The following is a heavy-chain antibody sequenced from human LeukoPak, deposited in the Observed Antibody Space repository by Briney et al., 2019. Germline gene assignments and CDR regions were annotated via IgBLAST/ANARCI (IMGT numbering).Heavy chain of an antibody. V-gene: IGHV3-23*01. CDR3: AKGSLYASMAPLIEY. CDR1: GFTFNDYA. Sequence: GGSLRLSCAASGFTFNDYAKSWVRQAPGKGLEWILVISGSAESTYYADSVQGRFTISSDNSRNTVYLQMNSLTAEDTAVYYCAKGSLYASMAPLIEYWGQGTLVTVSS. J-gene: IGHJ4*02. D-gene: IGHD2-8*01. CDR2: ISGSAEST.